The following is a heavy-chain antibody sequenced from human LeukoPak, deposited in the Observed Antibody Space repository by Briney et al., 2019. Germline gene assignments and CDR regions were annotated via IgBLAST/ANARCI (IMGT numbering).Heavy chain of an antibody. CDR3: AREGPRGNSQFDY. CDR1: GFTFSSYG. J-gene: IGHJ4*02. V-gene: IGHV3-33*01. Sequence: GGSLRLSCAASGFTFSSYGMHWVRQAPGKGLEWVALIWCDGSNKYYADSVKGRLTISRDNSENTLYLQMNSLRAEDTAVYYCAREGPRGNSQFDYWGQGTLVTVSS. D-gene: IGHD2/OR15-2a*01. CDR2: IWCDGSNK.